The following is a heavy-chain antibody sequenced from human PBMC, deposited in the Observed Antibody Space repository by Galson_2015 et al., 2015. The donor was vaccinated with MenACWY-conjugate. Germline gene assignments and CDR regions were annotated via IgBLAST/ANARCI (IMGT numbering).Heavy chain of an antibody. V-gene: IGHV1-69*13. D-gene: IGHD2-21*01. CDR2: VIPVFETT. CDR1: RGTLRRFA. J-gene: IGHJ6*03. Sequence: SVKVSCKAPRGTLRRFAISWVRQAPGQGLEWMGGVIPVFETTTYAPKFQGRVSITADESTSMAYMEMRSLRADDTAMYYCVRGSLSIVTTDHPYYMDVWGTGTTVTVSS. CDR3: VRGSLSIVTTDHPYYMDV.